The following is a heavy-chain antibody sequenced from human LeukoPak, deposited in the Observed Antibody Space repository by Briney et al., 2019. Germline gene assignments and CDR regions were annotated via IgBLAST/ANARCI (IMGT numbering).Heavy chain of an antibody. CDR2: INHSGST. Sequence: SETLSLTCAVYGGSFSGYYWSWIRQPPGKGLEWIGEINHSGSTNYNPSLKSRVTISVDTSKNQFSLKLSSVTAADTAVYYCAREPFNYYYGMDVWGQGTTVTVSS. J-gene: IGHJ6*02. CDR3: AREPFNYYYGMDV. V-gene: IGHV4-34*01. CDR1: GGSFSGYY.